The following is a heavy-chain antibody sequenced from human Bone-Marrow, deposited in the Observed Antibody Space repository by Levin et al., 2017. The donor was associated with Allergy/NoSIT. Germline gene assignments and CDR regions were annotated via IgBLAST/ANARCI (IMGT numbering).Heavy chain of an antibody. V-gene: IGHV1-2*02. CDR1: GSTFTGYH. CDR2: IDPNSGAT. Sequence: GGSLRLSCRASGSTFTGYHFHWVRQAPGQGLEWMGWIDPNSGATNYAQKFQGRVTLTRDTSINTVYMELSGLTSDDTAVYFCVKDSEAYYFDYWGQGTLVTVSS. CDR3: VKDSEAYYFDY. J-gene: IGHJ4*02.